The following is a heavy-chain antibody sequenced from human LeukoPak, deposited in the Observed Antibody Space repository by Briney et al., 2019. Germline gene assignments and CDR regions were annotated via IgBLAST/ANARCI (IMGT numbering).Heavy chain of an antibody. Sequence: GGSLRLSCVGSGFRFSDYYMSWIRQAPGKGLEWVSYISSDSFDIYYVDSVRGRFTISRDNAKKSMYLQMSGLRVEDTAVYYCARRDWVSGAVRAFDIWGQGTMVTVSS. J-gene: IGHJ3*02. CDR2: ISSDSFDI. V-gene: IGHV3-11*06. D-gene: IGHD3-3*01. CDR3: ARRDWVSGAVRAFDI. CDR1: GFRFSDYY.